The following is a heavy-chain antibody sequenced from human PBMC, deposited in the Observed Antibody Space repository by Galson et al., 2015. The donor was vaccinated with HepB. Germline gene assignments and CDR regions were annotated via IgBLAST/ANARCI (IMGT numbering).Heavy chain of an antibody. D-gene: IGHD2-2*01. J-gene: IGHJ4*02. CDR1: GFTFTTYA. Sequence: SLRLSYAASGFTFTTYAMGWVRQAPGRGLEWVSAISGSGGSTYYADYVKGRFTIFRDNSKNTLHLQMNSLRAEDTAVYYCAKSSSTSCYDYWGQGTQVTVSS. CDR2: ISGSGGST. V-gene: IGHV3-23*01. CDR3: AKSSSTSCYDY.